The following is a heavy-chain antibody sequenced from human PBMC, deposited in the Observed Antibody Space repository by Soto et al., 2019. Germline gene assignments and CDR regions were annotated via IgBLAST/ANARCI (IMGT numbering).Heavy chain of an antibody. CDR3: ARDLGGFPDY. J-gene: IGHJ4*02. D-gene: IGHD5-12*01. CDR2: ISGHNGNT. Sequence: ASVKVSCKASGYTFTSYGISWVRQAPGQGLEWMGWISGHNGNTYFAQKLQGRVTMTTDTSTGTAYMDLRSLRSDDTAVYYCARDLGGFPDYWGQGTLVTVSS. V-gene: IGHV1-18*01. CDR1: GYTFTSYG.